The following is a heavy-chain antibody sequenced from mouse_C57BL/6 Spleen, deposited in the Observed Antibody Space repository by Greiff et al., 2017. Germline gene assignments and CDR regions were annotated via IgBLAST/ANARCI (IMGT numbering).Heavy chain of an antibody. CDR1: GYAFTNYL. CDR3: ARQLRLRSYFDY. J-gene: IGHJ2*01. D-gene: IGHD3-2*02. CDR2: INPGSGGT. V-gene: IGHV1-54*01. Sequence: VQLQQSGAELVRPGTSVKVSCKASGYAFTNYLIEWVKQRPGQGLEWIGVINPGSGGTNYNEKFKGKATLTADKSSSTAYMQLSSLTSEDSAVYFCARQLRLRSYFDYWGQGTTLTGSS.